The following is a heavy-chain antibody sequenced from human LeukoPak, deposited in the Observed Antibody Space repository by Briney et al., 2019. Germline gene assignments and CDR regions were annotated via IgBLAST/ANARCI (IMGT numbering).Heavy chain of an antibody. Sequence: PGGSLRLSCAASGFTFSDYYMGWIRQAPGKGLDWVSYISNSGNNIYYADSVKGRFTISRDNAKNSLYLQMNSLRAEDTAVYYCARYGVGYYYMDVWGKGTTVTVSS. V-gene: IGHV3-11*04. D-gene: IGHD1-26*01. CDR2: ISNSGNNI. J-gene: IGHJ6*03. CDR1: GFTFSDYY. CDR3: ARYGVGYYYMDV.